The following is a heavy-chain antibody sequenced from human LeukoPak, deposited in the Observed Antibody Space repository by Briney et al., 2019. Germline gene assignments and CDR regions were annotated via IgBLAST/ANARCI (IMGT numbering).Heavy chain of an antibody. J-gene: IGHJ4*02. CDR1: GGSISSYY. CDR3: ARAPYGSGSYWSGFKFDY. D-gene: IGHD3-10*01. V-gene: IGHV4-59*01. Sequence: SETLSLTCTVSGGSISSYYWSWIRQPPGKGLEGIGYIYYSGSTNYNPSLESLVTISVDTSKNPFSMKMSSVTAADTAVYYCARAPYGSGSYWSGFKFDYWGQGTLVTVSS. CDR2: IYYSGST.